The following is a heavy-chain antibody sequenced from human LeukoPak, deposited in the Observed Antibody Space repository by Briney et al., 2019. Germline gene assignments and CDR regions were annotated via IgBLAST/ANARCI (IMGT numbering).Heavy chain of an antibody. CDR1: GFIFSTYE. Sequence: GGSLRLSCAASGFIFSTYEMNWVRQARGKWLEWISYISSSGTTVYYADSVKGRFTISRDNPKNSLFLQLNSLRVEDTAVYYCARETGKASFDHWGQGTLVTVSS. J-gene: IGHJ4*02. CDR2: ISSSGTTV. D-gene: IGHD1-1*01. V-gene: IGHV3-48*03. CDR3: ARETGKASFDH.